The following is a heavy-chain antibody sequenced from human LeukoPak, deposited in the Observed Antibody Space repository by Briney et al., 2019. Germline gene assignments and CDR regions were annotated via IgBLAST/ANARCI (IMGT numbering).Heavy chain of an antibody. CDR2: VNPSGDPT. CDR3: ARSSGYYSSLFYMHV. CDR1: GYTFTSYY. D-gene: IGHD3-22*01. Sequence: ASVKVSCKASGYTFTSYYMHWVRQAPGQGLEWVGIVNPSGDPTTYAQKFQGRVTMTSDMSTSTVYMELSSLRSEDTAVYYCARSSGYYSSLFYMHVWGKGTTVTVSS. J-gene: IGHJ6*03. V-gene: IGHV1-46*01.